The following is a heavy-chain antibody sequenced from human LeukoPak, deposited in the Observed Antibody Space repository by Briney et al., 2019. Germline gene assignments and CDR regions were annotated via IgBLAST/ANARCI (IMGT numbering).Heavy chain of an antibody. CDR2: ISSSSSYI. Sequence: GGSLRLSWAASGFTFSSYSMTWVRQAPGKGLEWVSSISSSSSYIYYAGSVKGRFTISRDNAKNSLYLQMNSLRAEDTAVYYCARGWSGYDDNIGFDYWGQGTLVTVSS. V-gene: IGHV3-21*01. J-gene: IGHJ4*02. D-gene: IGHD5-12*01. CDR1: GFTFSSYS. CDR3: ARGWSGYDDNIGFDY.